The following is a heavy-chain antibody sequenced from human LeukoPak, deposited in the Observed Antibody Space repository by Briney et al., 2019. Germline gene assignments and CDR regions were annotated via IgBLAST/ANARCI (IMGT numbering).Heavy chain of an antibody. J-gene: IGHJ4*02. D-gene: IGHD3-22*01. CDR3: ARDPDLSGYSFFEY. CDR1: GFTLSSYW. V-gene: IGHV3-74*01. Sequence: GGSLRLPCAASGFTLSSYWMHWVRQAPGAGLVWVSRINADGSRTTYADSVKGRFTISRDNAKNTLYLQMNSLRAEDTALYYCARDPDLSGYSFFEYWGQGTLVTVSS. CDR2: INADGSRT.